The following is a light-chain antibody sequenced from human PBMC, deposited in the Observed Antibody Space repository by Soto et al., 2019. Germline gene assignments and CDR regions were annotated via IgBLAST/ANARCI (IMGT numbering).Light chain of an antibody. CDR1: SSNIGNNA. Sequence: QSVLTQPPSVSKAPRQRVTISCSGSSSNIGNNAVNWYQQLPGKAPKLLIYSNDLLPSGVSDRFSGSKSGTSASLAISGLQSEDEADYYCAAWDDSLNGVVFGGGTKLTVL. J-gene: IGLJ2*01. CDR2: SND. CDR3: AAWDDSLNGVV. V-gene: IGLV1-36*01.